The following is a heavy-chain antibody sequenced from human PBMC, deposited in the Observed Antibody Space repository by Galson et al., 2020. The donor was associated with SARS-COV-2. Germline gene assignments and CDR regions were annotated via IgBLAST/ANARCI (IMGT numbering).Heavy chain of an antibody. D-gene: IGHD5-12*01. CDR2: VYSGGTT. Sequence: SETLSLTCTVSGGSIGSYYWTWIRQPPGKGLEWLGYVYSGGTTNYNPSLTGRIVISVDKSKNQLSLKLSSVTAADTALYDCARERGAYFDSWGQGTQVTVSS. CDR3: ARERGAYFDS. V-gene: IGHV4-59*01. CDR1: GGSIGSYY. J-gene: IGHJ4*02.